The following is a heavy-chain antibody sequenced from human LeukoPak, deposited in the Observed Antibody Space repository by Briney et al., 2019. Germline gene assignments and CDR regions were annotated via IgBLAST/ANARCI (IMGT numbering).Heavy chain of an antibody. D-gene: IGHD6-13*01. J-gene: IGHJ4*02. CDR2: ISYDGSNK. V-gene: IGHV3-30-3*01. Sequence: GGSLRLSCAASGFTFSSYAMHWVRQAPGKGLEWVAVISYDGSNKYYADSVKGRFTISRDNSKNTLYLQMNSLRAEDTAVYYCAKDRGIAAAGHFDYWGQGTLVTVSS. CDR1: GFTFSSYA. CDR3: AKDRGIAAAGHFDY.